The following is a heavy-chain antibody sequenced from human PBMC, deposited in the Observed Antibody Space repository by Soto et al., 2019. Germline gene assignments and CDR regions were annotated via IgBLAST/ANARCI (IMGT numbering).Heavy chain of an antibody. J-gene: IGHJ4*02. V-gene: IGHV3-11*01. CDR3: TRSAYDSSGYTDY. CDR1: GFAFSAYY. CDR2: ISESGTTI. Sequence: QVHLMESGGGLVKPGGSLRLSCAASGFAFSAYYMSWIRQAPGKGLEWLSYISESGTTIYYADSVKGRFTISRDNAKNSLYLQMNSLRAEDTAVYYCTRSAYDSSGYTDYWGQGTLVTVSS. D-gene: IGHD3-22*01.